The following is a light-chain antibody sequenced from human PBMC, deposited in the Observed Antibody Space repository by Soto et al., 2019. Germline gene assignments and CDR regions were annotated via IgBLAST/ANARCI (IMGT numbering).Light chain of an antibody. V-gene: IGKV1-33*01. CDR3: QQYNSLPYT. J-gene: IGKJ5*01. CDR2: TVP. Sequence: DIQMTQSPSSLSASLGDRVTITCRASQDISTYLNWYQQKPGKAPNLLIYTVPNLETGVPSRFSGIGSGTVFTLTISALQPEDIANYYCQQYNSLPYTFGQGTRLEI. CDR1: QDISTY.